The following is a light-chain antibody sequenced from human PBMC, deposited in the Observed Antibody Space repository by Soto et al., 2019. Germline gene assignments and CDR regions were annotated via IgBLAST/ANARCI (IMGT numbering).Light chain of an antibody. V-gene: IGLV2-14*01. CDR1: SSDVGAYTS. CDR3: TSYTSDNRSYV. Sequence: QSSLTQPASVSGSPGQSITISCSGTSSDVGAYTSVSWYQQHPGKAPKLMIYEVSNRPSGVSSRFSGSKSANTASLTISGLQADDEAHYYCTSYTSDNRSYVFGTGTKLTVL. J-gene: IGLJ1*01. CDR2: EVS.